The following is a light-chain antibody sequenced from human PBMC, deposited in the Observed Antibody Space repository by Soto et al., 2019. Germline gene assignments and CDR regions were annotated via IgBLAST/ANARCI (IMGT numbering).Light chain of an antibody. V-gene: IGKV1-5*01. CDR3: QQYNTLWT. CDR2: DDS. Sequence: DIQMTQFPSTLSASVGERVTITCRASQSISSWLAWYQQKPGKAPKLLIYDDSTLESGVPSRFSGSRSGTEFILTISSLQPDDFATYYCQQYNTLWTFGQGTKVDIK. J-gene: IGKJ1*01. CDR1: QSISSW.